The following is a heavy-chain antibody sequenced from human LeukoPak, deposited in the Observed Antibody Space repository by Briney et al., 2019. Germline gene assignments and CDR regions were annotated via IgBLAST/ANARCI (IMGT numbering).Heavy chain of an antibody. CDR2: IKQDGSEK. V-gene: IGHV3-7*01. D-gene: IGHD1-1*01. J-gene: IGHJ4*02. CDR1: GFTFSSRDW. CDR3: AKNSRGTFDY. Sequence: GGSLRLSCVASGFTFSSRDWMTWVRQAPGKGLEWVANIKQDGSEKNYVDSVKGRFTISRDNAKNSVDLQMNSLRAEDTAVYYCAKNSRGTFDYWGQGTLVTVSS.